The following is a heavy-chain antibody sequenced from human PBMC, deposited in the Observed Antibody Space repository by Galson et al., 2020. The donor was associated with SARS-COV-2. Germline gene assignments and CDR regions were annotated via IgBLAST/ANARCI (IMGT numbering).Heavy chain of an antibody. Sequence: SGPTLVKPTQTLTLTCTFSGFSLSTSGMCVSWIRQPPGKALEWLALIDWDDDKYYSTSLKTRLTISKDTSKNQVVLTMTNMDPVDTATYYCARIPVQLPGYLGYYYYYGMDVWGQGTTVTVSS. CDR3: ARIPVQLPGYLGYYYYYGMDV. J-gene: IGHJ6*02. CDR2: IDWDDDK. V-gene: IGHV2-70*01. CDR1: GFSLSTSGMC. D-gene: IGHD3-9*01.